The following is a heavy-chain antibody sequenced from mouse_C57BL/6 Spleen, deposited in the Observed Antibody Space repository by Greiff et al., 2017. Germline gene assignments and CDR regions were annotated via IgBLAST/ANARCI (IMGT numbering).Heavy chain of an antibody. CDR2: ISSGGSYT. J-gene: IGHJ4*01. D-gene: IGHD1-1*01. V-gene: IGHV5-6*01. Sequence: EVHLVESGGDLVKPGGSLKLSCAASGFTFSSYGMSWVRQTPDKRLEWVATISSGGSYTYYPDSVKGRFTISRDNAKNTLYLQMSSLKSEDTAMYYCTRGAITTVVADYAMDYWGQGTSVTVSS. CDR3: TRGAITTVVADYAMDY. CDR1: GFTFSSYG.